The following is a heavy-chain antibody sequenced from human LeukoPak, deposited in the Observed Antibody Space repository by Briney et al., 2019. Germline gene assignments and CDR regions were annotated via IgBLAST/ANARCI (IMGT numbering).Heavy chain of an antibody. CDR2: VSYDGRNK. J-gene: IGHJ3*02. Sequence: GGSLTLSCAASGFTFSSYAMHWVRQAPGKGLEWVTVVSYDGRNKYYADSVKGRFTISRDNSKDTLFLQMNSLTTEDTAVYYCGLFRTHDAFDIWGQGTMVTVSS. D-gene: IGHD2-21*01. CDR3: GLFRTHDAFDI. CDR1: GFTFSSYA. V-gene: IGHV3-30*04.